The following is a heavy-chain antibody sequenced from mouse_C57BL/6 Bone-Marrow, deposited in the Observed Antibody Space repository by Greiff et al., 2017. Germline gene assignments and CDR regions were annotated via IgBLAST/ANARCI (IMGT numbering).Heavy chain of an antibody. CDR2: ISGGGGNT. CDR1: GFTFSSYT. Sequence: EVQLVESGGGLVKPGGSLKLSCAASGFTFSSYTMSWVRQTPEQRLQWVAAISGGGGNTYYPDSVKGRFTLSRDNDRNILYLQMSSLRSEDTAGYYCSRQVNTGLATKYCDVWGRGNTDSVS. D-gene: IGHD1-1*01. V-gene: IGHV5-9*04. J-gene: IGHJ1*03. CDR3: SRQVNTGLATKYCDV.